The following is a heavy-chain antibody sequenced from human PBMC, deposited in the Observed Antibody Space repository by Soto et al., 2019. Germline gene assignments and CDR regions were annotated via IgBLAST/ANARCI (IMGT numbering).Heavy chain of an antibody. V-gene: IGHV1-69*12. Sequence: QVQLVQSGAEVKKPGSSVKVSCKASGGTFSSYAISWERQAPGQGLEWMGGIIPIVGTADYAQKFQARVTLPADESTSTGNMELSSLRSEDTAVYYCARHYDSMGYYYRGLGYWGKGILVTVSS. CDR2: IIPIVGTA. CDR1: GGTFSSYA. J-gene: IGHJ4*02. D-gene: IGHD3-22*01. CDR3: ARHYDSMGYYYRGLGY.